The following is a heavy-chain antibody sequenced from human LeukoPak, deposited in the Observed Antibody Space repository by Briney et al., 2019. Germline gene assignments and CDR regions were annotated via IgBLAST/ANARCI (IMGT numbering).Heavy chain of an antibody. D-gene: IGHD2-15*01. CDR1: GFIFSSYA. CDR2: ISYDGSNK. J-gene: IGHJ4*02. CDR3: ARDHRGVAAIFGY. V-gene: IGHV3-30-3*01. Sequence: GGSLRLSCAGSGFIFSSYAMHWVRQAPGKGLEWVAVISYDGSNKYYADSVKGRFTISRDNSKNTLYLQMNSLRAEDTAVYYCARDHRGVAAIFGYWGQGTLVTVSS.